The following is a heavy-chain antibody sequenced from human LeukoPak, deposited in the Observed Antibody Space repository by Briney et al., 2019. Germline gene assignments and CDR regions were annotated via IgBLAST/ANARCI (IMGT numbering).Heavy chain of an antibody. Sequence: AASVKVSCKASGYTFTSNGISWVRQAPGQGLEWMGWISAYNGNTNYAQKLQGRVTMTTDTSTSTAYMELRSLRSDDTAVYYCARGPKSNSYGYWIFSFWGQGTLVTVSS. V-gene: IGHV1-18*01. CDR1: GYTFTSNG. CDR3: ARGPKSNSYGYWIFSF. J-gene: IGHJ4*02. D-gene: IGHD5-18*01. CDR2: ISAYNGNT.